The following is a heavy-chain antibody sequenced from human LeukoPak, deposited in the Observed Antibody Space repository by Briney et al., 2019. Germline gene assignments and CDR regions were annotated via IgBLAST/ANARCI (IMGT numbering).Heavy chain of an antibody. V-gene: IGHV4-61*02. D-gene: IGHD3-10*01. CDR1: GGSISSGSYY. J-gene: IGHJ4*02. CDR2: IYTSGST. CDR3: AREGYGSGSHFFDY. Sequence: SETLSLTCTVSGGSISSGSYYWSWIRQPAGKGLEWIGRIYTSGSTNYNPSLKSRVTISVDTSKNQFSLKLSSVTAADTAVYYCAREGYGSGSHFFDYWGQGTLVTVSS.